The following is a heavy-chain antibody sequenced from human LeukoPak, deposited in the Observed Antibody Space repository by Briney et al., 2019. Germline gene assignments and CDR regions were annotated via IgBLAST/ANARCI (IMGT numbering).Heavy chain of an antibody. CDR1: GGTFSSYA. D-gene: IGHD2-21*01. J-gene: IGHJ1*01. V-gene: IGHV1-69*13. CDR2: IIPIFGTA. Sequence: SVKVSCKASGGTFSSYAISWVRQAPGQGLEWMGGIIPIFGTANYAKKFQGRVTITADESTSTAYMELSSLRSEDTAVYYCARAPYCGGDCYSSEYFQHWGQGTLVTVSS. CDR3: ARAPYCGGDCYSSEYFQH.